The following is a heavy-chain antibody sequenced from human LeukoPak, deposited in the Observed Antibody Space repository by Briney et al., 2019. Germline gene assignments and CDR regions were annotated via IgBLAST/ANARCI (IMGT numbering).Heavy chain of an antibody. Sequence: AASVKVSCKASGYTFTGYYMHWVRQAPGQGLEWMGWINPNSCGTNYAQKFQGRVTMTRDTSISTAYMELSRLRSDDTAVYYRAREEGDLAYCGGDCYFRRFDPWGQGTLVTVSS. J-gene: IGHJ5*02. CDR1: GYTFTGYY. CDR2: INPNSCGT. D-gene: IGHD2-21*02. V-gene: IGHV1-2*02. CDR3: AREEGDLAYCGGDCYFRRFDP.